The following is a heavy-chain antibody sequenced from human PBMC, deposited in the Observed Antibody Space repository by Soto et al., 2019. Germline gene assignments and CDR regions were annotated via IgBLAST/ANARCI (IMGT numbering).Heavy chain of an antibody. CDR3: ASEGGKIHWFDP. D-gene: IGHD3-16*01. J-gene: IGHJ5*02. CDR2: ISSSSSTI. CDR1: GFTFSSYS. Sequence: EVQLVESGGGLVQPGGSLRLSCAASGFTFSSYSMNWVRQAPGKGLEWVSYISSSSSTIYYADSVKGRFTISRDNAKNALYLQMNSLRDEDTAVCYCASEGGKIHWFDPWGQGSLVTVSS. V-gene: IGHV3-48*02.